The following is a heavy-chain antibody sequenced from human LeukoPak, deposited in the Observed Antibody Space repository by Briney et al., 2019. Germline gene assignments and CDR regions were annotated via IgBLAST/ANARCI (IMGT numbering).Heavy chain of an antibody. CDR1: GFTFSSYW. Sequence: PGGSLRLSCAASGFTFSSYWMTWVRQAPGKGLEWVANIKQDGSEKYYVDSVKGRFTISRDNAKNSLYLQMSSLRVEDTAVYYCARDRHHRFGELFPWGQGTRVTVSS. D-gene: IGHD3-10*01. V-gene: IGHV3-7*05. J-gene: IGHJ4*02. CDR3: ARDRHHRFGELFP. CDR2: IKQDGSEK.